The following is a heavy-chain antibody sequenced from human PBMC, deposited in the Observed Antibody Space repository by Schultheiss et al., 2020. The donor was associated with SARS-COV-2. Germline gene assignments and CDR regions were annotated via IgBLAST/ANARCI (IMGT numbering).Heavy chain of an antibody. CDR2: IYYSGST. Sequence: SETLSLTCAVSGYSISSGYYWGWIRQPPGKGLEWIGSIYYSGSTYYNPSLKSRVTISVDTSKNQFSLKLSSVTAADTAVYYCATEVPAAIARDYWGQGTLVTVSS. V-gene: IGHV4-38-2*01. CDR1: GYSISSGYY. D-gene: IGHD2-2*02. CDR3: ATEVPAAIARDY. J-gene: IGHJ4*02.